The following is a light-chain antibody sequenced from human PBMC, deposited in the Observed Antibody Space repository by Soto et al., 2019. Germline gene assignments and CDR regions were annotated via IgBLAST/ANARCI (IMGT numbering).Light chain of an antibody. Sequence: QSALTQPASVSGSPGESITISCTGTSSDVGAYNYVSWYQQHPGKAPKLMIYDVSNRPSGVSNRFSGSKSGNTASLTISGLQAEDDADYYCSSYTSTNSLFGGGTKLTVL. CDR1: SSDVGAYNY. CDR2: DVS. CDR3: SSYTSTNSL. V-gene: IGLV2-14*03. J-gene: IGLJ2*01.